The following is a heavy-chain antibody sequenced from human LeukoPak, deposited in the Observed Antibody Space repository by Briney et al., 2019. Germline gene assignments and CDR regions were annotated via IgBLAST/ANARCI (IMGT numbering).Heavy chain of an antibody. CDR3: ARSATVTTGYFDY. Sequence: PSETLFLTCSVSGGSISSSGHYWGWIRQSPEKGLDWIGSIYSNGNTYYNPSVKSRVTISVDTSKNQFSLKLTSVTAAETAVYYCARSATVTTGYFDYWGQGALVTVSS. CDR1: GGSISSSGHY. V-gene: IGHV4-39*07. CDR2: IYSNGNT. J-gene: IGHJ4*02. D-gene: IGHD4-17*01.